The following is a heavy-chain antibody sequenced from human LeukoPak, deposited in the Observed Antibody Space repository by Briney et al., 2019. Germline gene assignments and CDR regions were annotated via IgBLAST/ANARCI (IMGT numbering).Heavy chain of an antibody. Sequence: ASVKVSCKASGYTFTGYYMHWVRQAPGQGLEWMGWINPNSGGTNYAQKFQGRVTMTRDTSISTAYMELSRLRSDDTAVYYCARARTMVRGVIRAGWFDPWGQGTLVTVSS. D-gene: IGHD3-10*01. V-gene: IGHV1-2*02. CDR1: GYTFTGYY. CDR2: INPNSGGT. J-gene: IGHJ5*02. CDR3: ARARTMVRGVIRAGWFDP.